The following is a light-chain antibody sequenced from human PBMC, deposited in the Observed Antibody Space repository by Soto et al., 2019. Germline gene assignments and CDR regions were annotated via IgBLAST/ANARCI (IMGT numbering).Light chain of an antibody. CDR1: TGQVTSRNF. CDR3: LLYLSGHVRL. CDR2: NTN. J-gene: IGLJ2*01. V-gene: IGLV7-43*01. Sequence: QAVVTQEPSLTVSPGGTVTLTCASSTGQVTSRNFQNWIQQKPGQTPRPLIYNTNNKHSWTPARFSGSLLGGKAALTLSGVPPEDEADYYCLLYLSGHVRLFGGGTKVTVL.